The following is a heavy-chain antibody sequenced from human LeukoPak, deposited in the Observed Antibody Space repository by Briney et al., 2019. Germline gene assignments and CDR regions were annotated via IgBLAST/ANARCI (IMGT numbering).Heavy chain of an antibody. Sequence: GASVKVACKASGYTFTNYDINWVRQATGQGLEWMGWRNPNSGRTGFAQKFQGRLTMTADTSISTAYMELSSLTSDDTAVYYCARGTVSTHGMDVWGQGTTVTVSS. V-gene: IGHV1-8*01. J-gene: IGHJ6*02. CDR1: GYTFTNYD. D-gene: IGHD4-11*01. CDR3: ARGTVSTHGMDV. CDR2: RNPNSGRT.